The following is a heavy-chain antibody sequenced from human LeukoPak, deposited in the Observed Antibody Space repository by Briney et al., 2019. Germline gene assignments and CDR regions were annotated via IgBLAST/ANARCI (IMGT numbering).Heavy chain of an antibody. Sequence: ASVNASCKAAGYTFTSYVISWVRPAPGQGREWMGWNSAYNGNTNYAQKLQGRVNMITDASTSTAYMELKSLRSDDTAVYYCARDSQKSGPSDYWGQGTLVTVSS. J-gene: IGHJ4*02. CDR2: NSAYNGNT. V-gene: IGHV1-18*01. CDR1: GYTFTSYV. CDR3: ARDSQKSGPSDY.